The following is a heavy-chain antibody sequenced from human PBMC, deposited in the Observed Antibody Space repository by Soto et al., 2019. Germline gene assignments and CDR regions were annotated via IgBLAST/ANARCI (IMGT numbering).Heavy chain of an antibody. CDR3: AKVRQPDCIWTFDY. J-gene: IGHJ4*02. D-gene: IGHD3-9*01. Sequence: EVQLLESGGRLVQPGESLRLSCAASGFTFSTYTMNWVRQAPGKGLEWVSAILGANGGTFYADSVEGRFTISRDNSKNILFLQTHSLRAEDTVVYSCAKVRQPDCIWTFDYRGQGTLVTVSS. CDR2: ILGANGGT. V-gene: IGHV3-23*01. CDR1: GFTFSTYT.